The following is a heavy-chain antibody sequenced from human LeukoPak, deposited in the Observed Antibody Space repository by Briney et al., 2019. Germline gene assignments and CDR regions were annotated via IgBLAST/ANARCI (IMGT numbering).Heavy chain of an antibody. D-gene: IGHD5-24*01. Sequence: ASVKVSCTASGYTSTSYAMHWVRQAPGQRLEWMGWINAGNGNTKYSQKFQGRVTITRDTSASTAYMELSSLRSEDTAVYYCARGRGSYYYYGMDVWGQGTTVTVSS. CDR2: INAGNGNT. CDR1: GYTSTSYA. J-gene: IGHJ6*02. CDR3: ARGRGSYYYYGMDV. V-gene: IGHV1-3*01.